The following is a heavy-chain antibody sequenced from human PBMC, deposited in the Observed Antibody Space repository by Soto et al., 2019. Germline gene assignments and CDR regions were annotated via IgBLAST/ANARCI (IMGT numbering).Heavy chain of an antibody. J-gene: IGHJ4*02. CDR2: LYSGGST. CDR1: GFTVSDNY. Sequence: EVQLVESGGGLIQPGGSLRLSCAASGFTVSDNYMSWVRQSPGKGLEWVSLLYSGGSTYYADSVKGRFTISRDNSRNILFLQMNGLTTEDTDIYYCARGLGNGDYGDPGDYWGQGTLVTVSS. V-gene: IGHV3-53*01. D-gene: IGHD4-17*01. CDR3: ARGLGNGDYGDPGDY.